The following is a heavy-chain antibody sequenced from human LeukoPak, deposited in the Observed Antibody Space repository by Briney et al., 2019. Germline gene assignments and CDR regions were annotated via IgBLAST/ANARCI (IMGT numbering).Heavy chain of an antibody. CDR3: ARETPDSSGWD. D-gene: IGHD6-19*01. V-gene: IGHV3-7*01. CDR2: IKQDGSHK. J-gene: IGHJ4*02. CDR1: GFTFRNNW. Sequence: GGSLRLSCAASGFTFRNNWMSWVRQAPGKGLEWVANIKQDGSHKNYVDSVKGRFTISRDNAKNSLSLQMNSLRAEGTAVYYCARETPDSSGWDWGQGTLVTVSS.